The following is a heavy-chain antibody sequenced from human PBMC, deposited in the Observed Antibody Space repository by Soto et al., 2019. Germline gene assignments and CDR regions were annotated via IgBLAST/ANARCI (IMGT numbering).Heavy chain of an antibody. Sequence: SETLSLTCAVYGGSFSGYYWSWIRQPPGKGLEWIGEINHSGSTNYNPSLKSRVTISVDTSKNQFSLKLSSVTAADTAVYYCARELTNSRAHFDYWGQGTLVTVS. CDR1: GGSFSGYY. V-gene: IGHV4-34*01. J-gene: IGHJ4*02. CDR2: INHSGST. CDR3: ARELTNSRAHFDY. D-gene: IGHD1-1*01.